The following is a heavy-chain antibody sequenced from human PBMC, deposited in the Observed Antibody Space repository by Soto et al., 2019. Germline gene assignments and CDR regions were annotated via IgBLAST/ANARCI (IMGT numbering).Heavy chain of an antibody. V-gene: IGHV3-15*07. D-gene: IGHD3-10*01. J-gene: IGHJ3*02. Sequence: GGSLRLSCAASGFTFSNAWMNWVRQAPGKGLEWVGRIKSKTDGGTTDYAAPVKGRFTISRDDSKNTLYLQMNSLKTEDTAVYYCTTDHVLLWFGEPNDAFDIWGQGTMVTVSS. CDR1: GFTFSNAW. CDR3: TTDHVLLWFGEPNDAFDI. CDR2: IKSKTDGGTT.